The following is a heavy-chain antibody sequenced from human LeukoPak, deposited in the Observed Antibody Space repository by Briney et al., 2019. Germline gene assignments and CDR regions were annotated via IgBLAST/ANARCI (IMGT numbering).Heavy chain of an antibody. V-gene: IGHV4-59*01. Sequence: SETLSLTCTVSGGSISSYYWSWIRQPPGKGLEWIGYIYYSGSTNYNPSLKSRVTISVDTSKNQFSLKLSSVTAADTAVYYCAREGYDSSGYSTGFDYWGQGTLATVSS. J-gene: IGHJ4*02. CDR2: IYYSGST. CDR1: GGSISSYY. CDR3: AREGYDSSGYSTGFDY. D-gene: IGHD3-22*01.